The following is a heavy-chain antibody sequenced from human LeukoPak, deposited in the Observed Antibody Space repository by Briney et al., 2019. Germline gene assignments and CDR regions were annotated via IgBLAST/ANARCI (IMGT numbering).Heavy chain of an antibody. V-gene: IGHV4-61*02. J-gene: IGHJ4*02. CDR2: FYTSGSG. CDR3: AASHTGLFDY. CDR1: DGTISSGNYY. D-gene: IGHD5-18*01. Sequence: SETLSLTCSVSDGTISSGNYYWDWIRQPAGKGLEWIGRFYTSGSGNYNPSLKSRVTMSMDASNNQFSLKLSSVTAADTAVYYCAASHTGLFDYWGQGTLVTVSS.